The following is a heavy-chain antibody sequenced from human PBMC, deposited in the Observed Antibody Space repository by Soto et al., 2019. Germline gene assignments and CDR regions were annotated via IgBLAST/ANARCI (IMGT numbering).Heavy chain of an antibody. Sequence: PSETLSLTCAVYGGSFSGYYWSWIRQPPGKGLEWIGEINHSGSTNYNPSLKSRVTISVDTSKNQFSLKLSSVTAADTAVYYCARVPGLYSYDPKRTQYHYYYYGMDVWGQGTTVTVSS. CDR3: ARVPGLYSYDPKRTQYHYYYYGMDV. J-gene: IGHJ6*02. CDR1: GGSFSGYY. CDR2: INHSGST. D-gene: IGHD5-18*01. V-gene: IGHV4-34*01.